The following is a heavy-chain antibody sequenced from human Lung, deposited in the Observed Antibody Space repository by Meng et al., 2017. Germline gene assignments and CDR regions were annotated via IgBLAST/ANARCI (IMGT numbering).Heavy chain of an antibody. J-gene: IGHJ4*02. CDR3: ARGGSYSSDY. Sequence: QVQLVQSGAEVKKPGALVKGSCKAFGYTLTGYYIHWVRQAPGQGLEWMGRINPKSGGTNYAQKFQGRVTMTRDTSISTAYIELSGLRSDDTAVYYCARGGSYSSDYWGQGTLVTVSS. CDR2: INPKSGGT. V-gene: IGHV1-2*06. D-gene: IGHD3-16*01. CDR1: GYTLTGYY.